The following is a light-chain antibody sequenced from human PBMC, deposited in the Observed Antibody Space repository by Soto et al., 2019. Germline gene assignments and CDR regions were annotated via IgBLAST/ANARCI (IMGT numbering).Light chain of an antibody. V-gene: IGLV2-14*03. CDR2: DVT. J-gene: IGLJ1*01. Sequence: QSALTQPASVSGSPGQSITISCTGTSSDVGASNYVSWYQHHPGKAPKLILYDVTNRPSGVSNRFSGSKSGNTASLTISGLQAEDEADYYCSSYRRSTTLSYVFGAGTKVTVL. CDR1: SSDVGASNY. CDR3: SSYRRSTTLSYV.